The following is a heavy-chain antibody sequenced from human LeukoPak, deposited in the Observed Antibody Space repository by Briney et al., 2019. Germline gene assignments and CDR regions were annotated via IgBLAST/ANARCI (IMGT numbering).Heavy chain of an antibody. V-gene: IGHV1-69*04. CDR1: GGTLNSYA. CDR3: ARAIASADTGANWFDP. Sequence: ASVKVSRKASGGTLNSYAIGWVRQAPGQGLEWMGRIIPVLGRVHYAQQFQGRVTISADISTTTVYLDLSSLRSEDTAVYYCARAIASADTGANWFDPWGQGTLVTVSS. D-gene: IGHD6-13*01. J-gene: IGHJ5*02. CDR2: IIPVLGRV.